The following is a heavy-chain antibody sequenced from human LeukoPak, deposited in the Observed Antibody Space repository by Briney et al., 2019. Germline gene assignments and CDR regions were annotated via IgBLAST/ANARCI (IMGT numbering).Heavy chain of an antibody. D-gene: IGHD4-17*01. V-gene: IGHV3-23*01. CDR3: AKGGDYGDYDATPFDY. CDR1: GFTFSSYE. J-gene: IGHJ4*02. CDR2: ISDSGGST. Sequence: PGGSLRLSCAASGFTFSSYEMSWVRQAPGKGLEWVSSISDSGGSTFYADSVKGRFTISRDNSKNTLYLQMNSLWAEDTAVYYCAKGGDYGDYDATPFDYWGQGTLVTVSS.